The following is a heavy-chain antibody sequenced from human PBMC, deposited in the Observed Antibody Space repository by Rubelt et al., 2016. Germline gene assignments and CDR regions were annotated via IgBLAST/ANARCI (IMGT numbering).Heavy chain of an antibody. Sequence: EVKLEESGGDLVKPGGSLRLSCAASGFTFSDYYMSWVRQAPGKGLEWVAKIKQDGTEKSYVDSVKGRFTISRDNAKNSLYLQMNSWRAEDTAVFYWSRDDCDGDSCPPFDYGVPGTLVTVSS. V-gene: IGHV3-7*01. J-gene: IGHJ4*02. CDR2: IKQDGTEK. CDR1: GFTFSDYY. CDR3: SRDDCDGDSCPPFDY. D-gene: IGHD2-21*01.